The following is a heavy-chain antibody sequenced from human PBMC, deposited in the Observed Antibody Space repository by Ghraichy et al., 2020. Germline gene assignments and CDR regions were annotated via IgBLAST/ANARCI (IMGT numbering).Heavy chain of an antibody. V-gene: IGHV1-18*01. J-gene: IGHJ4*02. CDR1: GYPFTSYG. Sequence: ASVKVSCKTSGYPFTSYGINWVRQAPGQGLEWMGWISTYNGNTNYAQKLQGRVTLTTHTSTGTAYMELRSLRSDDTAVYYCARTPPPYYYDSSGPFDYWGQGTLVTVSS. CDR3: ARTPPPYYYDSSGPFDY. D-gene: IGHD3-22*01. CDR2: ISTYNGNT.